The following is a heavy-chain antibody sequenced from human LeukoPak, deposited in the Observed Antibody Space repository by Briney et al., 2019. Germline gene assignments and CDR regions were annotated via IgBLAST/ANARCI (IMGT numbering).Heavy chain of an antibody. CDR1: GFTFTRSA. CDR2: IVVGSGNT. J-gene: IGHJ1*01. Sequence: ASVKVSCEASGFTFTRSAMQWVRQARGQRLEWIGWIVVGSGNTKYAQSFQERVTITRDMSTSTAYMELRSLRSDDTALYYCAAGYGSSWYDLYFQYWGQGTLVTVSS. V-gene: IGHV1-58*02. CDR3: AAGYGSSWYDLYFQY. D-gene: IGHD6-13*01.